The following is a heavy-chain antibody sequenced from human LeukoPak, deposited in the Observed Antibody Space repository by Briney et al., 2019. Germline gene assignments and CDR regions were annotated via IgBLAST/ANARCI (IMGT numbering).Heavy chain of an antibody. J-gene: IGHJ4*02. V-gene: IGHV3-21*01. Sequence: PGGSLRLSCAASGFTFSTYTMNWVRQAPGKGLEWVSSVSSSSSYIHYADSVKGRFTISRDNAKNSLYLQMNSLRAEDTAVYYCARAWGEPSCSGGNCYSGFDYWGQGTLVTVSS. D-gene: IGHD2-15*01. CDR1: GFTFSTYT. CDR2: VSSSSSYI. CDR3: ARAWGEPSCSGGNCYSGFDY.